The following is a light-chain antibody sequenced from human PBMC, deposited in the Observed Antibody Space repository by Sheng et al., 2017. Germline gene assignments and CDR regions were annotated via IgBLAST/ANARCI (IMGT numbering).Light chain of an antibody. CDR3: QQRSNWPPVIT. CDR1: QSVSDY. Sequence: EIVLTQSPATLSLSPGERATLSCRASQSVSDYLAWYQQKPGQPPRLLIYDASNRAAGIPARFSGTGSGTDFTLTINSLEPEDFAVYYCQQRSNWPPVITFGQGTRLEIK. V-gene: IGKV3-11*01. J-gene: IGKJ5*01. CDR2: DAS.